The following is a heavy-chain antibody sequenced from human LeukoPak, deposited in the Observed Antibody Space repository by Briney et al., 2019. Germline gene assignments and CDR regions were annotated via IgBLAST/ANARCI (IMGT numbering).Heavy chain of an antibody. Sequence: GGSLRLSCAASGFTFSSYSMNWVRQAPGKGLEWVSSISSSSSYIYYADSVKGRFTISRDNAKNSLYLQMNSLRAENTAVYYCARDRGLWFGERVYYFDYWGQGTLVTVSS. D-gene: IGHD3-10*01. CDR1: GFTFSSYS. CDR3: ARDRGLWFGERVYYFDY. CDR2: ISSSSSYI. V-gene: IGHV3-21*01. J-gene: IGHJ4*02.